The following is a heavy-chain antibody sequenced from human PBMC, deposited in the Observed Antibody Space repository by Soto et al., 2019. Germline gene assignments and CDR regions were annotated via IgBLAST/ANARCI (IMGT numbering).Heavy chain of an antibody. CDR1: GFTFDAYA. D-gene: IGHD6-13*01. Sequence: EVQLVESGGGLVQPGRSLRLSCAASGFTFDAYAMHWVRQVPGKGLEWVSGINGNSGSIGYADSVKGRFAISRDNAKNSLHLQMNSLRAEDTSFYYCVKDESINWYSGHFRHWGQGTLVTVSS. CDR3: VKDESINWYSGHFRH. V-gene: IGHV3-9*01. CDR2: INGNSGSI. J-gene: IGHJ1*01.